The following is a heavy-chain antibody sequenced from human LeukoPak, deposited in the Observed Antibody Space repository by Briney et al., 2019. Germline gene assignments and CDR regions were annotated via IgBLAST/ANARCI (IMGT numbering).Heavy chain of an antibody. CDR3: ATKQWLAPPPDS. J-gene: IGHJ4*02. CDR1: GSTFSNSW. D-gene: IGHD6-19*01. V-gene: IGHV3-74*01. CDR2: INTDGTVT. Sequence: PGGPLGPPFPAPGSTFSNSWLLWARQPPGKGLESVSRINTDGTVTTYADSVKGRFTVSRDNADNTMFLQMNSVRDEDTAVYYCATKQWLAPPPDSWGQGTPVTVSS.